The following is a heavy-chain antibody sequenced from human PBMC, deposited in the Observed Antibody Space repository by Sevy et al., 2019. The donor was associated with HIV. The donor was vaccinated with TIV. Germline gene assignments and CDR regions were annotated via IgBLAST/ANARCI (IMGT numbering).Heavy chain of an antibody. D-gene: IGHD3-10*01. CDR3: ARVSSGSYCDY. V-gene: IGHV4-34*01. Sequence: SDTLSLTCAVYGGSFSGYYWSWIRQPPGKGLEWIGEINHSGSTNYNPSLKSRVTISVDTSKNQFSLKLSSVTAADTAVYYCARVSSGSYCDYWGQGTLVTVSS. CDR2: INHSGST. J-gene: IGHJ4*02. CDR1: GGSFSGYY.